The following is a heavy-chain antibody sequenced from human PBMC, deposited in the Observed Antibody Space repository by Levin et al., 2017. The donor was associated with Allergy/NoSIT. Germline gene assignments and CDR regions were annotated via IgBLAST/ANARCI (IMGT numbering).Heavy chain of an antibody. J-gene: IGHJ5*02. CDR3: ARVGQWLAT. D-gene: IGHD6-19*01. Sequence: SETLSLTCAVYGGSFSGYYWSWIRQPPGKGLEWIGEINHSGSTNYNPSLKSRVTISVDTSKNQFSLKLSSVTAADTAVYYCARVGQWLATWGQGTLVTVSS. V-gene: IGHV4-34*01. CDR2: INHSGST. CDR1: GGSFSGYY.